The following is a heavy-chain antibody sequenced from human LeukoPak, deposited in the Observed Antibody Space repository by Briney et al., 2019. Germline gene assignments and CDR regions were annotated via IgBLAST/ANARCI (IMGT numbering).Heavy chain of an antibody. V-gene: IGHV4-30-4*08. J-gene: IGHJ5*02. D-gene: IGHD3-3*01. Sequence: SQTLSLTCTVSGASIGSADYYWSWIRQPPGKGLEWIGYINYSENTYYNPSLKSRLTISVHTSKNQFSLKLTSVTAADTAVYYCARWTIFGVAWGLGTLVTVSS. CDR3: ARWTIFGVA. CDR1: GASIGSADYY. CDR2: INYSENT.